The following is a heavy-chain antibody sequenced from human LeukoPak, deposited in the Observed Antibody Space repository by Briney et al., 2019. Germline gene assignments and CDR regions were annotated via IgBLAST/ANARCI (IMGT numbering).Heavy chain of an antibody. Sequence: GEPLKISCKGSGYSFTSYWIGWVRKMPGKGLEWMGITYPGDSDNRYSPSFQGQVTISADKSISTAYLQWSSLKASDTDMYYCARLWYSGSYVDYWGQGTLVTVSS. V-gene: IGHV5-51*01. CDR1: GYSFTSYW. J-gene: IGHJ4*02. D-gene: IGHD1-26*01. CDR2: TYPGDSDN. CDR3: ARLWYSGSYVDY.